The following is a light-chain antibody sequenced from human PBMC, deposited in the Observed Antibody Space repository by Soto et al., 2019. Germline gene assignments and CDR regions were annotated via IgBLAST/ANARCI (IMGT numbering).Light chain of an antibody. V-gene: IGKV1-39*01. CDR3: QQSYSTPPDT. J-gene: IGKJ2*01. Sequence: DIQMTQSPSSLSASVGDRVTITCRASQSISTNLNWYQKKPGKAPKLLIHAASSLQSGVPSRFSGSGYGTEFTLTINSLQPEDFATYYCQQSYSTPPDTFGQGTKLEIK. CDR2: AAS. CDR1: QSISTN.